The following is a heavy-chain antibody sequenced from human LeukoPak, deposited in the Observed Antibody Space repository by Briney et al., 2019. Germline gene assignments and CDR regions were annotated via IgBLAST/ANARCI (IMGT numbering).Heavy chain of an antibody. CDR1: GFTFSSYW. J-gene: IGHJ4*02. CDR2: INTDGSST. Sequence: QPGGSLRLSCAASGFTFSSYWMHWVRQAPGKGLVWVSRINTDGSSTSYADSVKGRFTISRDNAKNTLYLQMNSLRAEDTAVYYCARGLTTIFGVVIHFDYWGQGTLVTVSS. V-gene: IGHV3-74*01. CDR3: ARGLTTIFGVVIHFDY. D-gene: IGHD3-3*01.